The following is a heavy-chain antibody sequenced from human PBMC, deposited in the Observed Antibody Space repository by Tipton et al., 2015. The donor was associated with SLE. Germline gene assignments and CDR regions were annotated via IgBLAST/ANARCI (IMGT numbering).Heavy chain of an antibody. Sequence: GLVKPSETLSLTCDVSGYSITNGFHWGWIRQSPVKGLEWIGSMYHSGSTFYNPSLKSRVTISVDTSKNQFSLKLSSVTAADTAVYYCARQYDYWSGFDYWGQGALVTVSS. V-gene: IGHV4-38-2*01. D-gene: IGHD3-3*01. CDR1: GYSITNGFH. CDR3: ARQYDYWSGFDY. CDR2: MYHSGST. J-gene: IGHJ4*02.